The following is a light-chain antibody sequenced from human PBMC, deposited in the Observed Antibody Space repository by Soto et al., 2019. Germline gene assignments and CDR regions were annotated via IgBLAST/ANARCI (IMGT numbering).Light chain of an antibody. V-gene: IGLV1-40*01. CDR3: QSFDSSRSGYV. Sequence: QSVLTHPPSVSGAPAQRVTISCTGSSSNIGAGYDVHWYQQLPGTAPKLLIYGDSNRPSGLPDRFSGSKSGTSASLAITGLQAEDEADDYCQSFDSSRSGYVFGTGTKVTVL. J-gene: IGLJ1*01. CDR2: GDS. CDR1: SSNIGAGYD.